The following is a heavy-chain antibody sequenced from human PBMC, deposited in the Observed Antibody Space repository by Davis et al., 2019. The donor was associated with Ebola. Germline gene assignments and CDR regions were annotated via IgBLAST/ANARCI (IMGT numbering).Heavy chain of an antibody. J-gene: IGHJ3*02. CDR3: ARDPAYYDSSGYLDAFDI. Sequence: GESLKISCAASGFTFSSYSMNWVRQAPGKELEWVSSISSSSSYIYYADSVKGRFTISRDNAKNSLYLQMNSLRAEDTAVYYCARDPAYYDSSGYLDAFDIWGQGTMVTVSS. CDR2: ISSSSSYI. V-gene: IGHV3-21*01. D-gene: IGHD3-22*01. CDR1: GFTFSSYS.